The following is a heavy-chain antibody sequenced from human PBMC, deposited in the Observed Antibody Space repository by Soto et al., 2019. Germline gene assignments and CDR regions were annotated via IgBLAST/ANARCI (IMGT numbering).Heavy chain of an antibody. CDR1: GYSFTDHY. CDR2: INPNSGGT. D-gene: IGHD2-2*02. Sequence: QVQLVQSGAEVKEPGASVKVSCKASGYSFTDHYMHWVRQAPGQGLEWMGWINPNSGGTKSAQQFQGRVTMTRDTSTSTAYMELNRLRFDDKAVYYCARGKEIPDYWNFALWGRGTLVTVSS. V-gene: IGHV1-2*02. CDR3: ARGKEIPDYWNFAL. J-gene: IGHJ2*01.